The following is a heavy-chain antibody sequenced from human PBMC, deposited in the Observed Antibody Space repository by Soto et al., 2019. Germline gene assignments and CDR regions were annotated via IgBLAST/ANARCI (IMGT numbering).Heavy chain of an antibody. CDR3: AREASAVISLDY. CDR2: FDPNSGDT. Sequence: ASVKVSCKASGYIFTAYSMHWVRQAPGQGLEWVGWFDPNSGDTIYAQKFQGRVTLTGDTSISTAYMELYSLTSDDTAVYYCAREASAVISLDYWGQGTLVTVSS. D-gene: IGHD6-19*01. J-gene: IGHJ4*02. CDR1: GYIFTAYS. V-gene: IGHV1-2*02.